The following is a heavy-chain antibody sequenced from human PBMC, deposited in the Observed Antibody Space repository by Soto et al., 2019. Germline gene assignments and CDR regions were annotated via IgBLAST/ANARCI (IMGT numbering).Heavy chain of an antibody. CDR2: ISSSSSTI. Sequence: EVQLVESGGGLVQPGGSLRLSCAASGFTFSSYSMNWVRQAPGKGPEWVSYISSSSSTIYYSDSVKGRVTMSSDNAKNLPYLQMNSLSAEDLAVFSLARDLNYGLFDYGGQGTRVTVSS. D-gene: IGHD4-17*01. CDR3: ARDLNYGLFDY. J-gene: IGHJ4*02. V-gene: IGHV3-48*01. CDR1: GFTFSSYS.